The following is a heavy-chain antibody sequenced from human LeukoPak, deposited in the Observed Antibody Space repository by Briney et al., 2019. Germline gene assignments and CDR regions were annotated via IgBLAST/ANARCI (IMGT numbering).Heavy chain of an antibody. CDR3: ARGPDEVVPAAAFDY. Sequence: ASVKVSCKASGYTFTSYGISWVRQAPGQGLEWMGWMNPNSGNTGYAQKFQGRVTMTRNTSISTAYMELSSLRSEDTAVYYCARGPDEVVPAAAFDYWGQGTLVTVSS. CDR1: GYTFTSYG. CDR2: MNPNSGNT. D-gene: IGHD2-2*01. V-gene: IGHV1-8*02. J-gene: IGHJ4*02.